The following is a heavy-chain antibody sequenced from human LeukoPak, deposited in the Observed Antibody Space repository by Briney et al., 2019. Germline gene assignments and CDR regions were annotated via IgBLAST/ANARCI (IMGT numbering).Heavy chain of an antibody. V-gene: IGHV2-70*04. D-gene: IGHD1-26*01. Sequence: SGPTLVKPTQTLTLTCTFSGFSLSTSGVRVSWIRQPPGQALVRLARIVWDDNKFCSTSLKTRLTISKDTSKNQVVLTMTNMDPVDTATYYCARMSGTFAFDYWGQGTLVTVSS. CDR1: GFSLSTSGVR. CDR2: IVWDDNK. CDR3: ARMSGTFAFDY. J-gene: IGHJ4*02.